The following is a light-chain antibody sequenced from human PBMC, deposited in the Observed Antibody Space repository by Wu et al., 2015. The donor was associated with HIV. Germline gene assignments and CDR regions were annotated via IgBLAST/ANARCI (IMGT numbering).Light chain of an antibody. CDR2: DAS. Sequence: EIVLTQSPATLSLSAGERATLSCRASQSVYIYLAWYQQKPGQAPRLLIRDASNRATGIPARFSGGGSGTDFTLTISSLQPEDVATYYCQKYNTAPWTFGQGTKVEMK. CDR3: QKYNTAPWT. J-gene: IGKJ1*01. V-gene: IGKV3-11*01. CDR1: QSVYIY.